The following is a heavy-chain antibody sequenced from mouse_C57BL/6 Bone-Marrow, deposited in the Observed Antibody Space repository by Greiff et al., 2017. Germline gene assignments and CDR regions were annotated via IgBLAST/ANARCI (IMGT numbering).Heavy chain of an antibody. Sequence: VQLQQSGAELVKPGASVKLSCTASGFNIKDYYMHWVKQRAEQGLEWIGRIDPEDGDTKYAPKFQGKATITAATSSNTAYLQPSSLTSEDTAIYYCARTYYSNYDAMDYWGQGASVTVS. CDR2: IDPEDGDT. CDR1: GFNIKDYY. CDR3: ARTYYSNYDAMDY. V-gene: IGHV14-2*01. J-gene: IGHJ4*01. D-gene: IGHD2-5*01.